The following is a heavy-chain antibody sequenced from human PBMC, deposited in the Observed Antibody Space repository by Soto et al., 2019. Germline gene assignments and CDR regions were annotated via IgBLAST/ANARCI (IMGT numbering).Heavy chain of an antibody. CDR3: ARVQKYQLLPHNWFDP. V-gene: IGHV1-69*12. J-gene: IGHJ5*02. CDR1: GGTFSSYA. D-gene: IGHD2-2*01. CDR2: IIPIFGTA. Sequence: QVQLVQSGAEVKKPGSSVKVSCKASGGTFSSYAISWVRQAPGQGLEWMGGIIPIFGTANYAQKFQGRVTIAADESTSTAYMELSSLRSEDTAVYYCARVQKYQLLPHNWFDPWGQGTLVTVSS.